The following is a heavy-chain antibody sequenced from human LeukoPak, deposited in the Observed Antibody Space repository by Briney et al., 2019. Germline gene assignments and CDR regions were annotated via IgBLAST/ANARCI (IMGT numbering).Heavy chain of an antibody. V-gene: IGHV4-59*02. CDR3: ARVMDHGYSDS. J-gene: IGHJ4*02. CDR2: IFYSGST. D-gene: IGHD3-22*01. CDR1: GGSVSGYY. Sequence: SETLSLTCTVSGGSVSGYYWSWIRQPPGKGLEFIGYIFYSGSTKYNPSLKSRVTISVDTSQYQFSLKLSSVTAADTAVYYCARVMDHGYSDSGGQGTLVTVSS.